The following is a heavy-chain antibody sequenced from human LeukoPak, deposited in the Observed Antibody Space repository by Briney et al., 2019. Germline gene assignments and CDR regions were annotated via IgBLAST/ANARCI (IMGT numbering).Heavy chain of an antibody. J-gene: IGHJ6*02. CDR1: GGSFSGYY. CDR2: INHSGST. CDR3: ARAPKLGYCSGGSCYPLYYYYYGMDV. Sequence: SETLSLTCAVYGGSFSGYYWSWIRQPPGKGLEWMGEINHSGSTNYNPSLKSRVTISVDTSKDQFSLKLSFVTAADTAVYYCARAPKLGYCSGGSCYPLYYYYYGMDVWGQGTTVTVSS. D-gene: IGHD2-15*01. V-gene: IGHV4-34*01.